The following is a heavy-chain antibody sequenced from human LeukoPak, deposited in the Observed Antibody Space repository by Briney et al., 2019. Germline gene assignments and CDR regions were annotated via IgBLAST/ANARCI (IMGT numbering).Heavy chain of an antibody. Sequence: AVKVSCKASGFTFTSSAMQWVRQARGQRLEWIGWIVVGSGNTNYAQKFQERVTITRDMSTSTAYMELSSLRSEDTAVYYCAANPTYGDYVFDYWGQGTLVTVS. CDR1: GFTFTSSA. V-gene: IGHV1-58*02. D-gene: IGHD4-17*01. CDR2: IVVGSGNT. CDR3: AANPTYGDYVFDY. J-gene: IGHJ4*02.